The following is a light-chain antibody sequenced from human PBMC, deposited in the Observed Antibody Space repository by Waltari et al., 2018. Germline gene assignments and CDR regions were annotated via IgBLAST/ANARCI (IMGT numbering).Light chain of an antibody. CDR3: QQRNNWPLS. Sequence: DIQMTQSPPSVSASVGDRVTITCRASQGIRSWLSWYQQKPGKAPKLLIYATSNLQSGVPSRFSGSGSGTEFTLTISSLEPEDSAVYYCQQRNNWPLSFGGGTKVEIK. V-gene: IGKV1-12*01. CDR2: ATS. CDR1: QGIRSW. J-gene: IGKJ4*01.